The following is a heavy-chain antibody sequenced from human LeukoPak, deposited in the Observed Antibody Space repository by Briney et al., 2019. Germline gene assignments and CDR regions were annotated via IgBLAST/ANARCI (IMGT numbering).Heavy chain of an antibody. CDR2: ISGSGDTT. V-gene: IGHV3-23*01. J-gene: IGHJ4*02. CDR3: AKYLVGATRSFDY. D-gene: IGHD1-26*01. Sequence: PGGSLRLSCAASGFTFSTCAMSWVRQAPGKGLEGVSSISGSGDTTYYAGSVTGRFTISRDNSKNILYLQMNSLRAEDTAVFYCAKYLVGATRSFDYWGQGTLLTVSS. CDR1: GFTFSTCA.